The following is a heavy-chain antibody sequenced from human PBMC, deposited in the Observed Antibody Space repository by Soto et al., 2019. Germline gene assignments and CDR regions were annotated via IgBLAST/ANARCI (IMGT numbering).Heavy chain of an antibody. CDR3: ARLHQYGDYAPYYYGMDV. CDR1: GFTFSSYG. D-gene: IGHD4-17*01. Sequence: GGSLRLSCAASGFTFSSYGTHWVRQAPGKGLEWVAVISYDGSNKYYADSVKGRFTISRDNSKDTLYLQMGSLRAEDMAVYYCARLHQYGDYAPYYYGMDVWGQGTTVTVSS. V-gene: IGHV3-30*03. CDR2: ISYDGSNK. J-gene: IGHJ6*02.